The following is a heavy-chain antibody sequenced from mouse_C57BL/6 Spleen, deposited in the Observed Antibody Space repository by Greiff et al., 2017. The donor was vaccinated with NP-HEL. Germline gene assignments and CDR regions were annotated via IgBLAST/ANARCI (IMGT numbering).Heavy chain of an antibody. V-gene: IGHV1-55*01. CDR1: GYTFTSYW. J-gene: IGHJ2*01. CDR3: ARESLGSSPDWFDY. CDR2: IYPGSGST. D-gene: IGHD1-1*01. Sequence: QVQLQQSGAELVKPGASVKMSCKASGYTFTSYWITWVKQRPGQGLEWIGDIYPGSGSTNYNEKFKSKATLTVDTSSSTAYMQLSSLTSEDSAVYYCARESLGSSPDWFDYWGQGTTLTVSS.